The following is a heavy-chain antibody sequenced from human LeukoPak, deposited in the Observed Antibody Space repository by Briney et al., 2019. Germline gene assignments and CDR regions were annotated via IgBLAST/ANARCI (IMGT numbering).Heavy chain of an antibody. V-gene: IGHV3-21*01. CDR1: GFIFNSYS. CDR3: ARGFYTYGRDFDH. D-gene: IGHD5-18*01. CDR2: ISSSGSYI. J-gene: IGHJ4*02. Sequence: PGGSLRLACTASGFIFNSYSMNWVRQAPGKGLEWVSSISSSGSYIYYADSMKGRFNISRDNAKNSLFLQMNSLRAEDTAVYYCARGFYTYGRDFDHWGQGTLVTVSS.